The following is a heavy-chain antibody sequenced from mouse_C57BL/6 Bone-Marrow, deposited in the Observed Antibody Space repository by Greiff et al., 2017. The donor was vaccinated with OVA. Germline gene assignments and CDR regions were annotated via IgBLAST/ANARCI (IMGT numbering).Heavy chain of an antibody. J-gene: IGHJ1*03. D-gene: IGHD1-1*01. CDR1: GYSFTGYY. Sequence: EVQLQQSGPELVKPGASVKISCKASGYSFTGYYMNWVKQSPEQSLEWIGEINPSTGGTTYNQKFKAKATLTVDKSSSTAYMQLKSLTSEDSAVYYCARPVVAPYWYFDVWGTGTTVTVSS. CDR3: ARPVVAPYWYFDV. V-gene: IGHV1-42*01. CDR2: INPSTGGT.